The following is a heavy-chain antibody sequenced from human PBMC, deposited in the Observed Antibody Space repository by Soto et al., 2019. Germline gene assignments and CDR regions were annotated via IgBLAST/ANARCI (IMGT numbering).Heavy chain of an antibody. J-gene: IGHJ5*02. CDR3: ATQEVGGSYVYTFDP. V-gene: IGHV4-39*01. CDR1: GGSITSSSYY. D-gene: IGHD1-26*01. Sequence: QLHLRESGPGLVKPSETLSLTCTVSGGSITSSSYYWGWIRQPPGKGLEWIGSIYYSVSTYYNPSLQSPVTISVDTSKNQFSLKLSSVTAADTAVYYCATQEVGGSYVYTFDPWGQGTLVTVSS. CDR2: IYYSVST.